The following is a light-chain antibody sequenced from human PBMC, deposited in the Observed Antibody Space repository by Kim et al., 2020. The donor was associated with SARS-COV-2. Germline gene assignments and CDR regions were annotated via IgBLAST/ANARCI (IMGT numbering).Light chain of an antibody. Sequence: QSALTQPASVSGSPGQSITISCTGTSSDVGSYNLVSWYQQHPGKAPKLMIYDVSNRPSGVSNRFSGSKSGNTASLTISGLQADDEADYYCSSYTSSSTWVFGGGTKLTVL. V-gene: IGLV2-14*03. J-gene: IGLJ3*02. CDR1: SSDVGSYNL. CDR2: DVS. CDR3: SSYTSSSTWV.